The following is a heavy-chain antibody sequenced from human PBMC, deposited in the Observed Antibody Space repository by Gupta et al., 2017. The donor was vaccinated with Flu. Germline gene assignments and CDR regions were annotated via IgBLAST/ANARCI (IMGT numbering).Heavy chain of an antibody. Sequence: QVQLVESGGGVVQPGRSLRPSGAASGFTFSSHGTHWVRQATGKGLEGVAVIWYDGSNKYYADAVKGRFTISRDNSKNTLYLQMNSLRAEDTAVYYCARRAAAGDYYYYGMDVWGQGTTVTVSS. V-gene: IGHV3-33*01. D-gene: IGHD6-13*01. CDR3: ARRAAAGDYYYYGMDV. CDR2: IWYDGSNK. CDR1: GFTFSSHG. J-gene: IGHJ6*02.